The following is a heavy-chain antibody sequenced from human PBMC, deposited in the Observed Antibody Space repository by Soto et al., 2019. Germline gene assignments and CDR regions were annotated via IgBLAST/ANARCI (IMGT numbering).Heavy chain of an antibody. V-gene: IGHV4-34*01. CDR1: GGSFSGYY. CDR3: ARGLKGMVRGVIISTYGMDV. Sequence: PSETLSLTCAVYGGSFSGYYWSWIRQPPGKGLEWIGEINHSGSTNYNPSLKSRVTISVDTSKNQFSPKLSSVTAADTAVYYCARGLKGMVRGVIISTYGMDVWGQGTTVT. J-gene: IGHJ6*02. CDR2: INHSGST. D-gene: IGHD3-10*01.